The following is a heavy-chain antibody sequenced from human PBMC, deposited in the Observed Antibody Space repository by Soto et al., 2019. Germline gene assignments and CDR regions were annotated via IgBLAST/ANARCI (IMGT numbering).Heavy chain of an antibody. CDR3: ARGGRRAPSMDV. CDR2: IYYSGST. Sequence: QVQLQESGPGLVKPSQTLSLTCTVSGGSISSGGYYWSWIRQHPGKGLEWIGYIYYSGSTYYNPSLKSRFTISTDTSKNQFSLRLSSLTAADRAVYYCARGGRRAPSMDVWGQGTTVTVSS. CDR1: GGSISSGGYY. V-gene: IGHV4-31*03. J-gene: IGHJ6*02.